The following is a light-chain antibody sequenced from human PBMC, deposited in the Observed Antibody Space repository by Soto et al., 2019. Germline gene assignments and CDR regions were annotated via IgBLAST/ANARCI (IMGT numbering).Light chain of an antibody. J-gene: IGKJ2*01. Sequence: EIVLTQSPATLSLSPGERATLSCSTSQSVSSYLAWYQQKPGQAPRLLIYDASNRATGIPARFSGSGAGTDFTLTISSLEPEDSAVYYCQQRRNWPPYTFGQGTKLEIK. CDR2: DAS. CDR1: QSVSSY. CDR3: QQRRNWPPYT. V-gene: IGKV3-11*01.